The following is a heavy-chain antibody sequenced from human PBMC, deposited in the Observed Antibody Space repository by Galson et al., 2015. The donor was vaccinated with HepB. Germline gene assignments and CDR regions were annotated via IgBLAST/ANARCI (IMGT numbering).Heavy chain of an antibody. CDR3: TRLGDLSGYSGC. CDR1: GFTFSGSA. J-gene: IGHJ4*02. D-gene: IGHD5-12*01. V-gene: IGHV3-73*01. Sequence: SLRLSCAGSGFTFSGSAIHWVRQASGKGLEWIGRIGSKANNYATAYTASVKGRFTISRDDSKNMAYLQMNRLRTEDTAVYYCTRLGDLSGYSGCWGQGTLVTVSS. CDR2: IGSKANNYAT.